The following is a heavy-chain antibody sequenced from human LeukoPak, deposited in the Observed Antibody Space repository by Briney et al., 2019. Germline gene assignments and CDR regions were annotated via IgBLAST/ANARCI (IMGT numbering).Heavy chain of an antibody. D-gene: IGHD3-10*01. V-gene: IGHV3-11*06. J-gene: IGHJ5*02. Sequence: PGGSLRLSCAASRFTFSDYYMSWIRQAPGKGLDWVSYISSSSGYTNYADSVKGRFTISRDNAKNSLYLQMNSLRAEDTAVYYCARFGQAANWFDPWGQGTLVTVSS. CDR1: RFTFSDYY. CDR3: ARFGQAANWFDP. CDR2: ISSSSGYT.